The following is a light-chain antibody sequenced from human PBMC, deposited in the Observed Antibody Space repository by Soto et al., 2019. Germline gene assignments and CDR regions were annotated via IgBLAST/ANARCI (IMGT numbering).Light chain of an antibody. CDR2: GAS. J-gene: IGKJ1*01. Sequence: THSPGTLSLFPRKKATLSCRSSQTVYNGFLAWYQQKPGQAPRLLIYGASSRATGIPDRFSGSGSGTDFTLTISSLEPEDFAVYYCQQYVSYPRTCDQGTKGE. CDR1: QTVYNGF. V-gene: IGKV3-20*01. CDR3: QQYVSYPRT.